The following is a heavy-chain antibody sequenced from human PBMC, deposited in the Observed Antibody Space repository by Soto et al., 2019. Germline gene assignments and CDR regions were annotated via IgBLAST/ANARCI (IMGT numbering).Heavy chain of an antibody. D-gene: IGHD3-10*01. V-gene: IGHV4-34*01. CDR3: ARECGSGSYSYGMDV. J-gene: IGHJ6*02. Sequence: ASETLSLTCAVYGGSFSGYYWSWIRQPPGKGLEWIGEINHSGSTNYNPSLKSRVTISVDTSKNQFSLKLSSVTAADTAVYYCARECGSGSYSYGMDVWGQGTTVS. CDR1: GGSFSGYY. CDR2: INHSGST.